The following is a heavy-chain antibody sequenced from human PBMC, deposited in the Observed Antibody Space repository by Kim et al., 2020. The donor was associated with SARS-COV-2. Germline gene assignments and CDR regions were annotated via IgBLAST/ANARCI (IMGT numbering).Heavy chain of an antibody. J-gene: IGHJ3*02. Sequence: GGSLRLSCAASGFTFSTYEMNWVRQAPGKGLEWVSYISSNGSTIYYADSVKGRFTISRDNAKNSLYLQVNSLRAEDTAIYYCARDLSGWYLNACDIWGQGTLVTVSS. CDR1: GFTFSTYE. CDR3: ARDLSGWYLNACDI. D-gene: IGHD6-19*01. CDR2: ISSNGSTI. V-gene: IGHV3-48*03.